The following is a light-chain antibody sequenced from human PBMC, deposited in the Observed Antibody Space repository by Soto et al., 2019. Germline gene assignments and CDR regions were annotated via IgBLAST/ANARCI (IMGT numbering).Light chain of an antibody. Sequence: QSALTQPASVSGSPGQSITISCSGSSSDVGGYNAVSWYQQHPGKVPKLVIYGVSDRPSGISSRFSASKSGNTASLTISGLQAEDEADYYCSSYASCGSYVFGTGTKLTVL. V-gene: IGLV2-14*03. CDR1: SSDVGGYNA. CDR3: SSYASCGSYV. CDR2: GVS. J-gene: IGLJ1*01.